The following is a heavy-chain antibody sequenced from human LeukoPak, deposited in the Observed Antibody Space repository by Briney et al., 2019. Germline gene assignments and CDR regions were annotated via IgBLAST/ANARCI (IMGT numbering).Heavy chain of an antibody. Sequence: GGSLRLSRAASGFTVSSNYMSWVRQAPGKGVECVSVIFKDGTSYYTDSVKGRFTISRDNSKNKVYLQMNSLRAEDTAVYYCARAPYYSDFVVSHDEDWGQGTLVTVSS. CDR2: IFKDGTS. D-gene: IGHD3-22*01. CDR1: GFTVSSNY. J-gene: IGHJ4*02. V-gene: IGHV3-53*01. CDR3: ARAPYYSDFVVSHDED.